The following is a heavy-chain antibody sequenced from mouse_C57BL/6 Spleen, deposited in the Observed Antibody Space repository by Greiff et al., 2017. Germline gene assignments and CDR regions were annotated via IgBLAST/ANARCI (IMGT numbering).Heavy chain of an antibody. J-gene: IGHJ4*01. CDR1: GYTFTSYC. V-gene: IGHV1-5*01. Sequence: VQLQQSGPVLARPGASVKMSCKTSGYTFTSYCMHWVKQRPGQGLEWIGAIYPGNSDTSYNQKFKGKAKLTADTAASTAYMELSSRTNEDAADYYCTRNEVRYAKDYWGQGTTVTGST. D-gene: IGHD2-14*01. CDR2: IYPGNSDT. CDR3: TRNEVRYAKDY.